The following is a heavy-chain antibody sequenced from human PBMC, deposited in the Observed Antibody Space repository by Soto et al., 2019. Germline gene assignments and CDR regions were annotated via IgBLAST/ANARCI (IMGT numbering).Heavy chain of an antibody. J-gene: IGHJ3*01. V-gene: IGHV6-1*01. Sequence: SQTLTLTCAISGDSVSSNSAAWNWIRQSPSRGLEWLGRTYYKSKWYNDYAVSVKSRITINPDTSKNQFSLQLNSVTPEDTAVYYCERDLSVVGAKGSVFDFWGKGTMVTVSS. D-gene: IGHD1-26*01. CDR2: TYYKSKWYN. CDR1: GDSVSSNSAA. CDR3: ERDLSVVGAKGSVFDF.